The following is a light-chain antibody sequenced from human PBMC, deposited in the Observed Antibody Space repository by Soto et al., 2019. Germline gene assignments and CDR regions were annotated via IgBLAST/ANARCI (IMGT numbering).Light chain of an antibody. V-gene: IGLV2-11*01. CDR1: SSDVGGYNY. CDR2: DVS. CDR3: CSYAGSYGV. Sequence: QSVLTQPRSVSGSPGQSVTISCTGTSSDVGGYNYVSWYQQHPGKAPKLMIYDVSKRPSGVPDPFSGSKSGNTASLTISGLQAEDEADYYCCSYAGSYGVFGGGTKVTVL. J-gene: IGLJ2*01.